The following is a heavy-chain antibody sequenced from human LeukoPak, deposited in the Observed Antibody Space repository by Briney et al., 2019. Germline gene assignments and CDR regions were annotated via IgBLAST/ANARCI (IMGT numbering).Heavy chain of an antibody. Sequence: GGSLRLSCAASGFSFNTYSMSWVRQAPGKGLEWVSVISGSGGSTYYADSVKGRFTISRDNSKNTLYLQMNSLRAEDTAIYYCAKDRGTSLCDAFDIWGQGTMVTVSS. V-gene: IGHV3-23*01. CDR2: ISGSGGST. CDR3: AKDRGTSLCDAFDI. D-gene: IGHD6-25*01. J-gene: IGHJ3*02. CDR1: GFSFNTYS.